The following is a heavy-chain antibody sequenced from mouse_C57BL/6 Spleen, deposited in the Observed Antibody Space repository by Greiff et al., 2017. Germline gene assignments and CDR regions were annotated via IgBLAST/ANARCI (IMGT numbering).Heavy chain of an antibody. CDR3: ARSYSNYDYAMDY. Sequence: QVQLQQSGPGLVQPSQSLSITCTVSGFSLTSYGVHWVRQSPGKGLEWLGVIWSGGSTDYNAAFISRRSISKDNSKSQVFFKMNSLQADDTAIYYCARSYSNYDYAMDYWGQGTSVTVSS. CDR1: GFSLTSYG. J-gene: IGHJ4*01. CDR2: IWSGGST. D-gene: IGHD2-5*01. V-gene: IGHV2-2*01.